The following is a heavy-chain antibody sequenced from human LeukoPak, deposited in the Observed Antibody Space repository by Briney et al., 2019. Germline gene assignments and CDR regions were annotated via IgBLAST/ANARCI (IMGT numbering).Heavy chain of an antibody. D-gene: IGHD6-13*01. CDR2: ISKSSDTI. V-gene: IGHV3-48*01. J-gene: IGHJ4*02. CDR1: GFTFRSYS. CDR3: AKIWSDAAAGTTHDY. Sequence: GGSLRLSCAASGFTFRSYSMNWVRQAPGKGLEWVSYISKSSDTIKYADSVKGRFTISRDNSKNTLYLQMNSLRAEDTAVYYCAKIWSDAAAGTTHDYWGQGTLVTVSS.